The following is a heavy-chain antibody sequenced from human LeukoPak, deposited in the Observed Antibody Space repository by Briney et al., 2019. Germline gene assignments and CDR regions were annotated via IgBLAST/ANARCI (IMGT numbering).Heavy chain of an antibody. CDR2: IIPSDGFT. Sequence: ASVKVSCKASGYTFTSFGISWVRQAPGQGLEWMGMIIPSDGFTSYAQKFQGRVTMTRDTSISTAYMELSRLRSDDTAVYYCARDTANAHDYWGQGTLVTVSS. CDR1: GYTFTSFG. J-gene: IGHJ4*02. V-gene: IGHV1-46*01. D-gene: IGHD2-8*01. CDR3: ARDTANAHDY.